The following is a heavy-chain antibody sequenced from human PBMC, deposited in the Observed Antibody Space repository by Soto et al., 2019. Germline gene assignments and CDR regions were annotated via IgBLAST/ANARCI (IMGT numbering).Heavy chain of an antibody. J-gene: IGHJ4*02. Sequence: GGSLRLSCAASGFTFSSYAMHWVRQAPGKGLEWVAVISYDGSNKYYADSVKGRFTISRDNSKNTLYLQMNSLRAEDTAVYYCARADTYYYDSSGDFDYWGQGTLVTV. CDR1: GFTFSSYA. D-gene: IGHD3-22*01. CDR3: ARADTYYYDSSGDFDY. V-gene: IGHV3-30-3*01. CDR2: ISYDGSNK.